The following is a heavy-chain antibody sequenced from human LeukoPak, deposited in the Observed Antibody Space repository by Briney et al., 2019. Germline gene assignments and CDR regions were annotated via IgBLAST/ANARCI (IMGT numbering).Heavy chain of an antibody. Sequence: ASETLSLTCTVSGGSISSSPYYWGWIRQPPGKGLEWIGSIYYSGTTHYNPSLESRVTISVDTSKNQFSLKLSSVTAADTAVFYCARDVRGSSGRYYYYYMDVWGKGTTVTVSS. CDR2: IYYSGTT. J-gene: IGHJ6*03. D-gene: IGHD3-22*01. CDR3: ARDVRGSSGRYYYYYMDV. CDR1: GGSISSSPYY. V-gene: IGHV4-39*07.